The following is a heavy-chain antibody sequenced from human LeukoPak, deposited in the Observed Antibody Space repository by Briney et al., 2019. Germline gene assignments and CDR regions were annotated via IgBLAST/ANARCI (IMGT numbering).Heavy chain of an antibody. V-gene: IGHV3-23*01. CDR2: ISGSGGTT. CDR3: AKNPSLGTYFRFDS. CDR1: GFTLINYA. D-gene: IGHD2/OR15-2a*01. J-gene: IGHJ5*01. Sequence: PGGSLRLSCTASGFTLINYAVSWVRQAPGKGLEWVSAISGSGGTTYYADSVKGRFTISRDNSKNTLYLQMNSLRAEDTAIYYCAKNPSLGTYFRFDSWGQGTLVTVSS.